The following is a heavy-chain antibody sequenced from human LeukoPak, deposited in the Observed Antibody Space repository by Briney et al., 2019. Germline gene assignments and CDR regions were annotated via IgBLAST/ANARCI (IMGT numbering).Heavy chain of an antibody. CDR2: IYTSGNT. V-gene: IGHV4-61*02. Sequence: SETLSLTCTVSGGSISIGSHYWSWIRQPAGKGLEWIGRIYTSGNTNYNPSLKSRVTISLDTSKNQFSLTLSSVTAADTAVYYCAGEVGGSWFDPWGLGTLVTVSS. CDR3: AGEVGGSWFDP. J-gene: IGHJ5*02. CDR1: GGSISIGSHY. D-gene: IGHD1-26*01.